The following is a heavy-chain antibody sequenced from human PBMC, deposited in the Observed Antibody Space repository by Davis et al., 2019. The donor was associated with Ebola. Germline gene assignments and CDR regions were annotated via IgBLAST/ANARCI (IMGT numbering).Heavy chain of an antibody. Sequence: PSETLSLTCTVSGGSVSSGSYYWSWIRQPAGKGLEWIERIYTSGSTNYNPSLKSRVTMSVDTSKNQFSLKLSSVTAADTAVYYCARDRDTGTDGLYGMDVWGQGTTVTVSS. CDR1: GGSVSSGSYY. CDR3: ARDRDTGTDGLYGMDV. CDR2: IYTSGST. D-gene: IGHD1-7*01. V-gene: IGHV4-61*02. J-gene: IGHJ6*02.